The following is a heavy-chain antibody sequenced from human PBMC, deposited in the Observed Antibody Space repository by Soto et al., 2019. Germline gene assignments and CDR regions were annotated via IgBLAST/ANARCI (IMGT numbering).Heavy chain of an antibody. CDR3: AREKWQSSSSPFFDD. CDR1: GFTFSSYG. D-gene: IGHD6-6*01. Sequence: PGGSLRLSCAASGFTFSSYGMHWVRQAPGKGLEWVAVIWYDGSNKYYADSVKGRFTISRDNSKNTLYLQMNSLRAEDTAVYYCAREKWQSSSSPFFDDWGQGTLVTVSS. J-gene: IGHJ4*02. V-gene: IGHV3-33*01. CDR2: IWYDGSNK.